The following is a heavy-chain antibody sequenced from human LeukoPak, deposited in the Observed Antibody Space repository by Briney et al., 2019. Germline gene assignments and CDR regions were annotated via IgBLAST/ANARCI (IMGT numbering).Heavy chain of an antibody. CDR3: ARRGYCSSTSCYLGWFDP. D-gene: IGHD2-2*01. Sequence: GESLKISCKGSGYSFTSYWIGWVRQMPGKGLEWMGIIYPGDSDTRYSPSFQGQVTISADKSISTAYLQWSSLKASDTAMYYCARRGYCSSTSCYLGWFDPWAREPWSPSPQ. CDR2: IYPGDSDT. V-gene: IGHV5-51*01. J-gene: IGHJ5*02. CDR1: GYSFTSYW.